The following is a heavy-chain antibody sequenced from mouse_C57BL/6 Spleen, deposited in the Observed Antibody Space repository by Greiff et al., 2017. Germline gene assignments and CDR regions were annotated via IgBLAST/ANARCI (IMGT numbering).Heavy chain of an antibody. J-gene: IGHJ1*03. CDR2: ISSGSSTI. Sequence: EVQLVESGGGLVKPGGSLKLSCAASGFTFSDYGMHWVRQAPEKGLEWVAYISSGSSTIYYADTVKGRFTISRDNAKNTLFLQMTSLRSEDTAMYYCARQEDWSRYFDVWGTGTTVTVSS. V-gene: IGHV5-17*01. CDR1: GFTFSDYG. CDR3: ARQEDWSRYFDV. D-gene: IGHD4-1*01.